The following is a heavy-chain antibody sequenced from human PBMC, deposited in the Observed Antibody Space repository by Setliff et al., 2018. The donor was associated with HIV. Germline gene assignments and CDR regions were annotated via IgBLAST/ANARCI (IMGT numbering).Heavy chain of an antibody. J-gene: IGHJ4*02. CDR1: GYSFTSYT. CDR3: ARGRGLYSSGYYMDY. CDR2: INVVTVNT. Sequence: ASVKVSCKTSGYSFTSYTMHWLRQAPGQRPEWMGWINVVTVNTKYSLKLQGRVTITRDTSATAVYMELRRLRSEDTAVYYCARGRGLYSSGYYMDYWGQGTLVTVSS. V-gene: IGHV1-3*01. D-gene: IGHD6-19*01.